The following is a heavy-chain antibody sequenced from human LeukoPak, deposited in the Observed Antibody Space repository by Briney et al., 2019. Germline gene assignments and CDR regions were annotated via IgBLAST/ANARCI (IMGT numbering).Heavy chain of an antibody. V-gene: IGHV4-30-4*01. CDR3: ARVGLQWFGEFSYFDY. CDR1: GGSISSGDYY. D-gene: IGHD3-10*01. J-gene: IGHJ4*02. CDR2: IYYSGST. Sequence: SETLSLTCTVSGGSISSGDYYWSWIRQPPGKGLEWIGYIYYSGSTYYNPSLKSRVTISVDTSKNQFSLKLSSVTAADTAVYYCARVGLQWFGEFSYFDYWGQGTLVTVSS.